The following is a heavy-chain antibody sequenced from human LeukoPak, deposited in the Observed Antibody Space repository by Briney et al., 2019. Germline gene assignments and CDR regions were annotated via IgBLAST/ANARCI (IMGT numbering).Heavy chain of an antibody. D-gene: IGHD3-3*01. CDR3: AREDFWSGYYTEASYYGMDV. J-gene: IGHJ6*02. V-gene: IGHV4-30-4*01. CDR1: GGSISSGDYY. CDR2: IYYSGST. Sequence: SETLSLTCTVSGGSISSGDYYWSWIRQPPGKGLEWIGYIYYSGSTYYNPSLKSRVTISVDTSKNQFSLKLSSVTAADTAVYYCAREDFWSGYYTEASYYGMDVWGQGTTVTVSS.